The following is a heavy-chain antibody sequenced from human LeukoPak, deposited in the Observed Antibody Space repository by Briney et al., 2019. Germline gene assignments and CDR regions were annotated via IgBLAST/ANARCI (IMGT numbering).Heavy chain of an antibody. CDR3: VRGVGLTPDY. CDR1: GYTFINYD. J-gene: IGHJ4*02. Sequence: VASVKVSCKASGYTFINYDINWARQAPGQGLEWMGWMNPKNGNTGYTQKFQGRVTMTRNTSKSTAYMELSSLRSEDTAVYYCVRGVGLTPDYWGQGTLVTVSS. D-gene: IGHD1-26*01. V-gene: IGHV1-8*01. CDR2: MNPKNGNT.